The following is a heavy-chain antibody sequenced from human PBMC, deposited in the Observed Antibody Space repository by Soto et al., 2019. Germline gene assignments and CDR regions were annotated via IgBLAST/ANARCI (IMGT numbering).Heavy chain of an antibody. CDR1: RFNFSAAW. CDR2: IKPKAEGETA. CDR3: ATVPCSSGPT. Sequence: EMQLVQAGGGLVKPGGSQRLSCVASRFNFSAAWLNWIRQAPGKGLEWVGRIKPKAEGETADYTAPVRGRFTISRDDSQNTLHLQMDSLKTEDTAVYYCATVPCSSGPTWGLGVLVIVSS. V-gene: IGHV3-15*07. D-gene: IGHD6-19*01. J-gene: IGHJ4*02.